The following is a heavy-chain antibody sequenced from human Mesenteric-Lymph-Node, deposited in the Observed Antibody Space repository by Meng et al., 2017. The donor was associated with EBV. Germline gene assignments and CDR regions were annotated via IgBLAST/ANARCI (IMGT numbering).Heavy chain of an antibody. J-gene: IGHJ4*02. CDR3: ARSAGGDYFDY. D-gene: IGHD1-26*01. V-gene: IGHV4-30-2*01. CDR2: IYHSGTT. CDR1: GGSIISGGYS. Sequence: QLQLQEPGSGLVRPSQTLSLTCAVSGGSIISGGYSWSWIRQAPGKGLEWIGFIYHSGTTYLNPSLRSRVNLSVDTSKNQFSLNLRSVSAADTAIYYCARSAGGDYFDYWGQGTLVTVSS.